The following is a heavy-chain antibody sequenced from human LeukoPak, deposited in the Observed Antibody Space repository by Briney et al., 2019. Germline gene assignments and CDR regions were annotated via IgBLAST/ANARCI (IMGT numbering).Heavy chain of an antibody. J-gene: IGHJ5*02. CDR1: GGSISNYY. CDR3: ARDGLVRGFDP. V-gene: IGHV4-59*01. CDR2: IYYSGNT. D-gene: IGHD6-19*01. Sequence: PETLSLTCTVSGGSISNYYWSWIRQPPGKGLEWIAYIYYSGNTNYNPSLKSRVTISVDMSKNQFSLKLSSVTAADTAVYYCARDGLVRGFDPWGQGTLVTVSS.